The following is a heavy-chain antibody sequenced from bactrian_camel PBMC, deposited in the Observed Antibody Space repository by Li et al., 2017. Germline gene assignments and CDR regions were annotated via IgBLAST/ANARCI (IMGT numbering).Heavy chain of an antibody. CDR2: VNVGGEGT. Sequence: VQLVESGGGLVQPGGSLRLSCAASGSAFSSYEMAWVRSAPGKGLEWVSTVNVGGEGTYYADPVKGRFTISRDNAKNTLSLQMNSLKPEDSAIYFCARGFGRGNVDYCNPNFSGRGTQVTVS. J-gene: IGHJ4*01. D-gene: IGHD3*01. V-gene: IGHV3S40*01. CDR3: ARGFGRGNVDYCNPNF. CDR1: GSAFSSYE.